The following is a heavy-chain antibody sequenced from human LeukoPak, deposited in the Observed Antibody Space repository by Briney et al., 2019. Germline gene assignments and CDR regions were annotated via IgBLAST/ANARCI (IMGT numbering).Heavy chain of an antibody. D-gene: IGHD3-3*01. J-gene: IGHJ6*02. Sequence: GASVKVSCKASGYTFTGYYMHWVRQAPGQGLEWMGWINPNSGGTNYAQKSQGWVTMTRDTSISTAYMELSRLRSDDTAVYYCARSQGITIFGVVSSGYYYGMDVWGQGTTVTVSS. CDR3: ARSQGITIFGVVSSGYYYGMDV. CDR1: GYTFTGYY. CDR2: INPNSGGT. V-gene: IGHV1-2*04.